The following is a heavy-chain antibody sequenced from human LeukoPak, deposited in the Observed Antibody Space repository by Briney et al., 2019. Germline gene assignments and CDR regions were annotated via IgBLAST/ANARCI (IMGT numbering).Heavy chain of an antibody. J-gene: IGHJ3*02. D-gene: IGHD3-10*01. V-gene: IGHV3-30*02. Sequence: QAGGSLRLSCAASGFTFSSYGMHWVRQAPGKGLEWVAFIRYDGSNKYYADSVKGRFTISRDNSKNTLYLQMNSLRAEDTAVYYCAKAGSTTLLDAFDIWGQGTMVTVSS. CDR1: GFTFSSYG. CDR3: AKAGSTTLLDAFDI. CDR2: IRYDGSNK.